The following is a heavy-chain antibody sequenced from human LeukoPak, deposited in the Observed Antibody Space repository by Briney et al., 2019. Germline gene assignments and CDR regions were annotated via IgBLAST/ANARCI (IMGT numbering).Heavy chain of an antibody. J-gene: IGHJ4*02. CDR2: IYTSGST. Sequence: SETLSLTCTVSGGSISSSSYYWSWIRQPAGKGLEWIGRIYTSGSTNYNPSLKSRVTISVDTSKNQFSLKLSSVTAADTAVYYCAREYGAYDYWGQGTLVTVSS. V-gene: IGHV4-61*02. CDR3: AREYGAYDY. D-gene: IGHD3-10*01. CDR1: GGSISSSSYY.